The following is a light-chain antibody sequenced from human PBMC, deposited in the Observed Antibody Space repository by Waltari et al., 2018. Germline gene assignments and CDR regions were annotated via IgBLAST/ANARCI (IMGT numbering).Light chain of an antibody. J-gene: IGKJ1*01. CDR1: QDVINY. V-gene: IGKV1-33*01. CDR2: DAA. Sequence: DMQMTQSPASLSASVGDRVTITCQPSQDVINYINWYQQKPGKAPQLLIYDAATSKTGVPSRFSGRQSGTYFTLTISGLQPEDVGTYFCQHSEAFGQGTTVDI. CDR3: QHSEA.